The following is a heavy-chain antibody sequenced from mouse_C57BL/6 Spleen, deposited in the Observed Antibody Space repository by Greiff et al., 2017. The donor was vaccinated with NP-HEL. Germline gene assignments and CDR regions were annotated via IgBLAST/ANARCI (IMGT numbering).Heavy chain of an antibody. J-gene: IGHJ1*03. V-gene: IGHV1-85*01. D-gene: IGHD1-1*01. CDR3: ANYYGSSYPYWYFDV. Sequence: VQLQQSGPELMKPGASVKLSCKASGYTFTSYDINWVKQRPGQGLEWIGWIYPRDGSTKYNEKFKGKATLTVDTSSSTAYMELHSLTSEDSAVYFCANYYGSSYPYWYFDVWGTGTTVTVSS. CDR2: IYPRDGST. CDR1: GYTFTSYD.